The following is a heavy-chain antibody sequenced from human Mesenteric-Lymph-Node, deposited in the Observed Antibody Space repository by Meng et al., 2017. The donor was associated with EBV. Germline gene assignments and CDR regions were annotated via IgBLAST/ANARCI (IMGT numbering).Heavy chain of an antibody. D-gene: IGHD3-10*01. CDR3: ARGKTMVRGVTSDY. J-gene: IGHJ4*02. V-gene: IGHV4-34*01. CDR1: GGSFSGYY. Sequence: VQLKEWGAGLLKPSETLSLPCVVYGGSFSGYYCTWIRQPPGKGLEWIGEINHSGSTNYNPSLKSRVTISLDTSKNQFSLKLNSVTAADTAVYYCARGKTMVRGVTSDYWGQGTLVTVSS. CDR2: INHSGST.